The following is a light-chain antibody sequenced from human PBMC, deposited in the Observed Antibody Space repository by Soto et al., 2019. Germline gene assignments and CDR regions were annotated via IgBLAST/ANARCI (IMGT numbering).Light chain of an antibody. J-gene: IGLJ1*01. Sequence: QSALTQPVSVSGSPGQSITISCTGTSSDIGAYNYVSWYQQYPGKAPKLMIYGVTNRPSGVSNRFSGSKTGNTASLTISGLQAEDEADYYCFSHRSGDSHVFGTGTKLTVL. CDR3: FSHRSGDSHV. V-gene: IGLV2-14*01. CDR2: GVT. CDR1: SSDIGAYNY.